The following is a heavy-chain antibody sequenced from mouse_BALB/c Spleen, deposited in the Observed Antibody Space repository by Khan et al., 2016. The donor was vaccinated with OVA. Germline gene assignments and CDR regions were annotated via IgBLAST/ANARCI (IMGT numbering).Heavy chain of an antibody. V-gene: IGHV1S22*01. D-gene: IGHD2-1*01. CDR1: GYTFTSYW. J-gene: IGHJ3*01. CDR3: TSGGYDGKSLFAY. CDR2: IYPGSGST. Sequence: LQQPGSELVRPGASVKLSCKASGYTFTSYWMHWVKQRHGQGLEWIGNIYPGSGSTNYDEKFKSKGTLTVDTSSSTAYMHLSSLPYDDSAVYSGTSGGYDGKSLFAYWGQGTLVTVSA.